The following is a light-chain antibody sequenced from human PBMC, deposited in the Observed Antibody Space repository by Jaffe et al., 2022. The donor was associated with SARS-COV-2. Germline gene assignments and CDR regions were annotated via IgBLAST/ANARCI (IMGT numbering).Light chain of an antibody. V-gene: IGKV1-39*01. Sequence: DIQMTQSPSSLSASVGDRLTITCRASQSISSYLNWYQQKPGKAPKLLIYAASSLQSGVPSRFSGSGSGTDFTLTISSLQPEDFATYSCQQSYSTPYTFGQGTELEIK. J-gene: IGKJ2*01. CDR1: QSISSY. CDR3: QQSYSTPYT. CDR2: AAS.